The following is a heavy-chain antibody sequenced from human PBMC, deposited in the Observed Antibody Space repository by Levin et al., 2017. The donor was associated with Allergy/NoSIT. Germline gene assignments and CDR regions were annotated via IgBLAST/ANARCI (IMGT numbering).Heavy chain of an antibody. CDR2: ISGSGTTT. D-gene: IGHD4-17*01. V-gene: IGHV3-23*01. CDR1: GFTFSKFA. J-gene: IGHJ4*02. Sequence: PGGSLRLSCAASGFTFSKFAMGWVRQAPGKGLEWVSAISGSGTTTYYADSVKGRFAISRDKSKNTLYLQMNSLTAEDTAVYYCAKGAIGDSPYYFDYWGQGTLVTVSS. CDR3: AKGAIGDSPYYFDY.